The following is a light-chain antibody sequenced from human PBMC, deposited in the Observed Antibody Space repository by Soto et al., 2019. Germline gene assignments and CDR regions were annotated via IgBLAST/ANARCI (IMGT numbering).Light chain of an antibody. V-gene: IGLV1-44*01. CDR1: NANIGNNK. CDR2: SSN. J-gene: IGLJ1*01. Sequence: QSVLTQPPSASTTPGQKVTISCSGGNANIGNNKVNWYQQLPGTAPKLLIYSSNQRPSGVPDRFSGSKAGTSASLAISGLQSEDEANYYCATWDDSLHGYVFGAGTKLTVL. CDR3: ATWDDSLHGYV.